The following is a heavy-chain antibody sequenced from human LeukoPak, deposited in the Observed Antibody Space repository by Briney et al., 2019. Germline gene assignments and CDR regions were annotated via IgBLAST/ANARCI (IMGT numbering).Heavy chain of an antibody. V-gene: IGHV4-61*02. CDR2: IYTSGST. CDR1: GGSISSGDYY. J-gene: IGHJ6*03. CDR3: ARDLSPGDYGLRYYYYMDV. D-gene: IGHD4-17*01. Sequence: SETLSLTCTVSGGSISSGDYYWSWIRQPAGKGLEWIGRIYTSGSTNYNPSLKSRVTMSVDTSKNQFSLKLSSVTAADTAVYYCARDLSPGDYGLRYYYYMDVWGKGTTVTVSS.